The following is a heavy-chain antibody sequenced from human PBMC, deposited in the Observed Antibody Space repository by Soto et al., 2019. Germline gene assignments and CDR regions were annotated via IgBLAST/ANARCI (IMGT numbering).Heavy chain of an antibody. J-gene: IGHJ6*03. Sequence: EVQLVESGGGLVKPGGSLRLSCATSGFTFSAYSMNWVRQAPGRGLEFVSSITSNNIYYADSVRGRFTISRDNAKNSPYLQMTSLREDNTAVYYCARPDRIFYYMDVWGKGTTVTVSS. CDR2: ITSNNI. V-gene: IGHV3-21*01. CDR1: GFTFSAYS. CDR3: ARPDRIFYYMDV.